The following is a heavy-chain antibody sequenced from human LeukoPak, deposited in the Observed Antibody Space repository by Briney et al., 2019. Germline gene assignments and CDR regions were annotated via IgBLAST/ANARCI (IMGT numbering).Heavy chain of an antibody. J-gene: IGHJ6*03. D-gene: IGHD3-16*02. CDR1: GFTFSSYW. Sequence: GGSLRLSCAASGFTFSSYWMTWVRQAPGKGLEGVGNIKEDGSEKYYVDSVKGRFTMSRDNAKSSLYLQMNSLRAEDTAMYYCGRGRLSHYYYYYMDVWGKGTTVTVSS. V-gene: IGHV3-7*01. CDR3: GRGRLSHYYYYYMDV. CDR2: IKEDGSEK.